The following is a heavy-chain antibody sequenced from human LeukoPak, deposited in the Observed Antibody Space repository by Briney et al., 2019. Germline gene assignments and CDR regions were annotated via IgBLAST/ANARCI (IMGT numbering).Heavy chain of an antibody. CDR1: GGSISSTNW. CDR3: ARLYGDYGWFDP. Sequence: SETLSLTCAVSGGSISSTNWLSWVRQAPGKGLDWIGEIYHSGSTNYNPSLKSRLTISVDKSKNQFSLKLSSVSAADTVVYYCARLYGDYGWFDPWGQGTLVTVSS. D-gene: IGHD4-17*01. J-gene: IGHJ5*02. CDR2: IYHSGST. V-gene: IGHV4-4*02.